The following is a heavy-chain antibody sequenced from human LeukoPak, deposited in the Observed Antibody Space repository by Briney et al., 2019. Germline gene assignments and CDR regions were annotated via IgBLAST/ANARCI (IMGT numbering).Heavy chain of an antibody. D-gene: IGHD3-22*01. Sequence: PGGSLRLSCAASGFTFSSYWMHWVRQAPGKGLVWVSRINSDGSSTSYADSVKGRFTISRDNAKNTLYLQMNSLRAEDTAVYYCARGVYDSSGYYYFDYWGQGTLVTVSS. J-gene: IGHJ4*02. CDR2: INSDGSST. CDR3: ARGVYDSSGYYYFDY. CDR1: GFTFSSYW. V-gene: IGHV3-74*01.